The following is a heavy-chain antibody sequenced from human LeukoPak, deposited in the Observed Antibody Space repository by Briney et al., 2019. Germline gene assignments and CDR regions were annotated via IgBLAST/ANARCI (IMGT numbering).Heavy chain of an antibody. CDR2: IIPILGIA. V-gene: IGHV1-69*04. D-gene: IGHD2-2*01. Sequence: SVKVSCKASGGTFSSYAISWVRQAPGQGLEWMGRIIPILGIANYAQKFQGRVTITADKSTSTAYMELSSLRSEDTAVYYCARDADCSSTSCWFDPWGRGTLVTVSS. CDR3: ARDADCSSTSCWFDP. CDR1: GGTFSSYA. J-gene: IGHJ5*02.